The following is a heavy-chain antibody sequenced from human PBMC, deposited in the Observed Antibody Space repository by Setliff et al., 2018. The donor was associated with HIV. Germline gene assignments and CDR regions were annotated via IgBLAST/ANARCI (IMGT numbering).Heavy chain of an antibody. Sequence: GASVKVSCKASGYTFIDYYMHWVRQAPGQGLEWMGVIHPSGGSTSYAQSFQDRVTMTRDTSTSTVYMELSSLRSEDTAVYYCARVRYCSGGSCYGGEYWFDPWGQGTLVTVSS. V-gene: IGHV1-46*01. CDR1: GYTFIDYY. CDR3: ARVRYCSGGSCYGGEYWFDP. CDR2: IHPSGGST. J-gene: IGHJ5*02. D-gene: IGHD2-15*01.